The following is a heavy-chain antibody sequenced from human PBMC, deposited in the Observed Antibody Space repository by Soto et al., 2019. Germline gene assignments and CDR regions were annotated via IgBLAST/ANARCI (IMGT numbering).Heavy chain of an antibody. Sequence: PSETLSLTCAVSGGSISSGGYSWSWIRQPPGKGLEWIGYIYHSGSTYYNPSLKSRVTISVDTSKNQFSLKLSSVTAADTAVYYCSSVGVSGAFDIWGQGTMVTVSS. CDR3: SSVGVSGAFDI. V-gene: IGHV4-30-2*02. J-gene: IGHJ3*02. D-gene: IGHD3-16*01. CDR2: IYHSGST. CDR1: GGSISSGGYS.